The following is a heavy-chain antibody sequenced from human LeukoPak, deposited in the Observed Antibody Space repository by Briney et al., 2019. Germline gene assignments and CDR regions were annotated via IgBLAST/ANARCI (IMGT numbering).Heavy chain of an antibody. D-gene: IGHD3-10*01. Sequence: ASVKVSCKASGYTFTSYGISWVRQAPGQGLEWMGIINPSGGSTSYAQKFQGRVTMTRDTSTSTVYMELSSLRSEDTAVYYCARAGGSGSYYYYYMDVWGKGTTVTISS. V-gene: IGHV1-46*01. J-gene: IGHJ6*03. CDR3: ARAGGSGSYYYYYMDV. CDR2: INPSGGST. CDR1: GYTFTSYG.